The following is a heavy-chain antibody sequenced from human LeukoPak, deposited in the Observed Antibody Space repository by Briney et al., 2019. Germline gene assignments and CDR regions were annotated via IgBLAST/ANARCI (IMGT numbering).Heavy chain of an antibody. CDR1: GFTFGNFA. Sequence: SGGSLRLPCAASGFTFGNFAMSWVRQAPGKGLVWVSRINSDGSSTTYADSVKGRFTISRDNARNTLYLQMNSLRAEDTAVHYCARATSYSNYGMDVWGQGTTATVSS. CDR2: INSDGSST. CDR3: ARATSYSNYGMDV. J-gene: IGHJ6*02. D-gene: IGHD6-13*01. V-gene: IGHV3-74*01.